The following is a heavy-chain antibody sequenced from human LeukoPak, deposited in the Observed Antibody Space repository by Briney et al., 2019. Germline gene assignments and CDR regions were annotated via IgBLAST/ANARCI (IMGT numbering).Heavy chain of an antibody. Sequence: ASVKVSCKASGYTFTSYGISWVRQAPGQGLEWMGWMSAYNGNTNYAQKLQGRVTMTTDTSTSTAYMELRSLRSDDTAVYYCARVKTYYDILTGYYIRGTIDYWGQGTLVTVSS. CDR1: GYTFTSYG. CDR2: MSAYNGNT. V-gene: IGHV1-18*01. J-gene: IGHJ4*02. CDR3: ARVKTYYDILTGYYIRGTIDY. D-gene: IGHD3-9*01.